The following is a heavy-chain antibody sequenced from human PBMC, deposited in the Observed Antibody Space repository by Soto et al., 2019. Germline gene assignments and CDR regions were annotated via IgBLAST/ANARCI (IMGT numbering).Heavy chain of an antibody. Sequence: SGPTLVNPTETLTLTCTVSGFSLSNARMGMSWIRQPPGKALEWLAHIFSNDEKSYSTSVASRLTISKDTSKSQVVLTMSNMDLVDTATYYCARIRVTMVRGVVASYYYYGMDVWGQGT. D-gene: IGHD3-10*01. CDR2: IFSNDEK. V-gene: IGHV2-26*01. CDR1: GFSLSNARMG. CDR3: ARIRVTMVRGVVASYYYYGMDV. J-gene: IGHJ6*02.